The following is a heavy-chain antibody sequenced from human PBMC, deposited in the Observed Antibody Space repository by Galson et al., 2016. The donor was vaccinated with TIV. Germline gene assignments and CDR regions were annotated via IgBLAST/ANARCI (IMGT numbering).Heavy chain of an antibody. CDR1: GGTFISYT. D-gene: IGHD3-3*01. V-gene: IGHV1-69*10. Sequence: SVKVSCKASGGTFISYTITWVQQAPGQGLEWMGAFIPMLRIANYAQKFEGRVTLTADRSRTTAYMDLSSLRSDDTAVYYCASDHEGDSWSGSYRVGYYNFMDVWGKGTTVTVSS. J-gene: IGHJ6*03. CDR2: FIPMLRIA. CDR3: ASDHEGDSWSGSYRVGYYNFMDV.